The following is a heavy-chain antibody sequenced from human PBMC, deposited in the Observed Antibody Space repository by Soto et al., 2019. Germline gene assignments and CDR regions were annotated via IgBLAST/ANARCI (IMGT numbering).Heavy chain of an antibody. Sequence: SVKVSCKASGYTFTGYYMHWVRQAPGQGLEWMGWINPNSGGTNYAQKFQGRVTMTRDTSISTAYMELSRLRSDDTAVYYCARSLDYDFWSGYSYGMDVWGQGTTVTVSS. J-gene: IGHJ6*02. D-gene: IGHD3-3*01. CDR1: GYTFTGYY. CDR2: INPNSGGT. V-gene: IGHV1-2*02. CDR3: ARSLDYDFWSGYSYGMDV.